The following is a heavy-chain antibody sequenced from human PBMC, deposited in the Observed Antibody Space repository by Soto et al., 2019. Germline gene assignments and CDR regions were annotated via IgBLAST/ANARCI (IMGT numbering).Heavy chain of an antibody. Sequence: GGSLRLSCAASGFTFSNAWMSWVRQAPGKGLEWVGRIKSKTDGGTTDYAAPVKGRFTISRDDSKNTLYLQMNSLKTEDTAVYYCTTGGRYCSGGSCYYYYYYMDVWGKGTTVTVSS. CDR3: TTGGRYCSGGSCYYYYYYMDV. CDR2: IKSKTDGGTT. V-gene: IGHV3-15*01. CDR1: GFTFSNAW. J-gene: IGHJ6*03. D-gene: IGHD2-15*01.